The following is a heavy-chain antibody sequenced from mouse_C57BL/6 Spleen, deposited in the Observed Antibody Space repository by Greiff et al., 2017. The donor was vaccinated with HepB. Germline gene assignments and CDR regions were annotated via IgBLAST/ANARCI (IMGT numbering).Heavy chain of an antibody. D-gene: IGHD2-5*01. Sequence: EVQRVESGGGLVKPGGSLKLSCAASGFTFSSYAMSWVRQTPEKRLEWVATISDGGSYTYYPDNVKGRFTISRDNAKNNLYLQMSHLKSEDTAMYYCARDDYSNSFDYWGQGTTLTVSS. CDR2: ISDGGSYT. CDR3: ARDDYSNSFDY. CDR1: GFTFSSYA. J-gene: IGHJ2*01. V-gene: IGHV5-4*01.